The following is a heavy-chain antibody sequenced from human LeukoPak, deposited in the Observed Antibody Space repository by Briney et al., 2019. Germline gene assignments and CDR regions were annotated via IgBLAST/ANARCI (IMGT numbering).Heavy chain of an antibody. V-gene: IGHV3-23*01. CDR2: ISGSGGST. CDR3: ARDLRSEYSSGWTLQYDGFDI. CDR1: GFTFSSYA. D-gene: IGHD6-19*01. J-gene: IGHJ3*02. Sequence: GGSLRLSCAASGFTFSSYAMSWVRQAPGKGLEWVSAISGSGGSTYYADSVKGRFTISRDNAKNSLYLQLNSLRAEDTAVYYCARDLRSEYSSGWTLQYDGFDIWGQGTMVTVSS.